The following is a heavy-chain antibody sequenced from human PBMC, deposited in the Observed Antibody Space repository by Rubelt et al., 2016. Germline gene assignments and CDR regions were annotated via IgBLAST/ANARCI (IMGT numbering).Heavy chain of an antibody. D-gene: IGHD2-15*01. CDR1: GFTFSSYG. V-gene: IGHV3-23*04. J-gene: IGHJ4*02. CDR3: AKQGGLLRDLVDY. CDR2: ISGSGGST. Sequence: VQLVESGGGVVQPGRSLRLSCAASGFTFSSYGMHWVRQAPGKGLEWVSAISGSGGSTYYADSVKGRFTISRDNSKNTLYLQMNSLRAEDTAVYYCAKQGGLLRDLVDYWGQGTLVTVAS.